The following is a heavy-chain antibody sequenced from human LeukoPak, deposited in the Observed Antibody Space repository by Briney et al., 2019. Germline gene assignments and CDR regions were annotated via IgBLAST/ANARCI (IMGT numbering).Heavy chain of an antibody. Sequence: GESLKISCKGSGYSFTSYWISWVRQMPGKGLEWMGRIDPSDSYTNYSPSFQGHDTISADKSISTAYLQWSSLKASDTAMYYCARHYRGVGYCSGGSCGIADYWGQGTLVTVSS. V-gene: IGHV5-10-1*01. CDR2: IDPSDSYT. CDR1: GYSFTSYW. CDR3: ARHYRGVGYCSGGSCGIADY. J-gene: IGHJ4*02. D-gene: IGHD2-15*01.